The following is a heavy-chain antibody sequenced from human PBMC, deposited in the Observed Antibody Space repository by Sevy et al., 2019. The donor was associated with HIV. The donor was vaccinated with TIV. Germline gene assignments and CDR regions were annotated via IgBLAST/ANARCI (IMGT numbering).Heavy chain of an antibody. D-gene: IGHD2-2*01. CDR1: GYNFRTYG. CDR3: ARDKPQGVVILPGSMWGGIDY. CDR2: ISPYTGDT. V-gene: IGHV1-18*01. J-gene: IGHJ4*02. Sequence: ASVKVSCRASGYNFRTYGISWVRQAPGQGLEWMGWISPYTGDTDFVQKFEGRLSMTADTSTSTAYMELRSLRSDDTAVYYCARDKPQGVVILPGSMWGGIDYWGPGTLVTVSS.